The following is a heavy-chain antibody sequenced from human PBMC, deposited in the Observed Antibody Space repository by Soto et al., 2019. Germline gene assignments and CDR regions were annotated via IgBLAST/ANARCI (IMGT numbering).Heavy chain of an antibody. CDR2: IYYSGST. J-gene: IGHJ4*02. CDR1: GGSVSSGSYY. V-gene: IGHV4-61*01. D-gene: IGHD4-17*01. Sequence: SETLSLTCTVSGGSVSSGSYYWSWIRQPPGKGLEWIGYIYYSGSTNYNPSLKSRVTISVDTSKNQFSLKLSSVTAADTAVYYCARDLTVTTLFGYWGQGTLVTVSS. CDR3: ARDLTVTTLFGY.